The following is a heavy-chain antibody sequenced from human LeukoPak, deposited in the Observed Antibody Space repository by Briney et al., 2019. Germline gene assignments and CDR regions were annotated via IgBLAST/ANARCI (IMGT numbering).Heavy chain of an antibody. J-gene: IGHJ3*02. CDR1: GFTFSDYY. Sequence: GGSLRLSCAASGFTFSDYYMSWIRQAPGKGLDWVSYISSSGSTMYYADSVKGRFTISRDNAKNSLYLQMNSLRAEDTAVYCCARDRELRYFDWSTPSAFDIWGQGALVTVSS. CDR2: ISSSGSTM. CDR3: ARDRELRYFDWSTPSAFDI. D-gene: IGHD3-9*01. V-gene: IGHV3-11*01.